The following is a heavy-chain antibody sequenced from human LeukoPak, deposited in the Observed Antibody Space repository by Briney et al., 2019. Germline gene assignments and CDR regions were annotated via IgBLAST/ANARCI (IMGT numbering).Heavy chain of an antibody. Sequence: GGSLRLSCAASGFTFSDAWMSWVRQAPGKGLEWVGRIKSKTDGGTTDYAAPVKGRFTISRDDSKNTLYLQMNSLKTEDTAVYYCTTRYGVPSYRDAFDIWGQGTMVTVSS. D-gene: IGHD4-17*01. CDR1: GFTFSDAW. CDR3: TTRYGVPSYRDAFDI. CDR2: IKSKTDGGTT. J-gene: IGHJ3*02. V-gene: IGHV3-15*01.